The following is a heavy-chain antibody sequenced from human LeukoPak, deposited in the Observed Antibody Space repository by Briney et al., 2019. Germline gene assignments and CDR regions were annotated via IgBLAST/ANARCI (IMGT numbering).Heavy chain of an antibody. CDR1: GGSISSTRHY. V-gene: IGHV4-39*07. CDR2: MYYSGYT. Sequence: PSETLSLTCTVSGGSISSTRHYWGWIRQPPGTGLEWIGSMYYSGYTYYNPSLKSRVTISIDTSKNQFSLKLNSVTAADTAVYYCARNSLGELNWFDPWGQGTLVTVSS. CDR3: ARNSLGELNWFDP. J-gene: IGHJ5*02. D-gene: IGHD3-16*01.